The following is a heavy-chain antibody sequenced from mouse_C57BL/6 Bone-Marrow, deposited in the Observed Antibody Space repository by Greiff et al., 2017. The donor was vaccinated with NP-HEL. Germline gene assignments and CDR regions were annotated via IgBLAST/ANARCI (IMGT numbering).Heavy chain of an antibody. CDR2: INPNYGTT. CDR3: ARSDRYYYGSSSWYFDV. CDR1: GYSFTDYN. V-gene: IGHV1-39*01. D-gene: IGHD1-1*01. Sequence: VQLQQSGAELMKPGASVKLSCKASGYSFTDYNMNWVKQSNGKSLEWIGVINPNYGTTSYNQKFKGKATLTVDQSSSTAYMQLNSLTSEDSAVYYCARSDRYYYGSSSWYFDVWGTGTTVTVSS. J-gene: IGHJ1*03.